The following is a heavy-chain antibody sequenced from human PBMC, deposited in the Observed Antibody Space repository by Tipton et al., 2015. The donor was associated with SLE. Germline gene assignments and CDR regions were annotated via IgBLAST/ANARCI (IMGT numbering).Heavy chain of an antibody. J-gene: IGHJ4*02. V-gene: IGHV3-21*04. Sequence: SLRLSCAASGFTFSNYRMNWVRQAPGKGLEWVSSISSSSSYIDYADSVKGRFTISRDNSKNALFLEMNSLRAEDTAVYYCAKDLDRPPTVNLPGRVDYGGQGALITVSS. CDR1: GFTFSNYR. CDR2: ISSSSSYI. D-gene: IGHD4-17*01. CDR3: AKDLDRPPTVNLPGRVDY.